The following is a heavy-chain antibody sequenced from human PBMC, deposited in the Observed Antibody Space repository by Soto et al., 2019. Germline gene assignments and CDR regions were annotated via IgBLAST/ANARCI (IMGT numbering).Heavy chain of an antibody. CDR1: GFTFSAYH. J-gene: IGHJ3*01. Sequence: EVQLVESGGGLVMPGGSLRLSCAASGFTFSAYHMNWVRQAPGKGLEWVSSINPSSSHIYYADSGRGRFTISRDDSKNSVFLHMNSLRTEDAALYYCARGYCGGGGCYLRRDAFDVWGQGTMVTVSS. CDR2: INPSSSHI. D-gene: IGHD2-15*01. CDR3: ARGYCGGGGCYLRRDAFDV. V-gene: IGHV3-21*04.